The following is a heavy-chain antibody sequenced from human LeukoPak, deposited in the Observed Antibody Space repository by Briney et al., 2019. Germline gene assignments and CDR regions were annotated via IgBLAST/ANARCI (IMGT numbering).Heavy chain of an antibody. V-gene: IGHV3-23*01. CDR3: AKDGFPYDILTGYYTNNWFDP. Sequence: QAGGSLRLSCAASGFTFSSYGMSWVRQAPGKGLEWVSAISGSGGSTYYADSVKGRFTISRDNSKNTLYLQMNSLRAEDTAVYYCAKDGFPYDILTGYYTNNWFDPWGQGTLVTVSS. D-gene: IGHD3-9*01. CDR1: GFTFSSYG. J-gene: IGHJ5*02. CDR2: ISGSGGST.